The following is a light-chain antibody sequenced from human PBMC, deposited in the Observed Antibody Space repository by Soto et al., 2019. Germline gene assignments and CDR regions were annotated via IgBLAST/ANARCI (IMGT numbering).Light chain of an antibody. V-gene: IGLV3-9*01. CDR3: QVWDSSTVV. CDR2: SDT. J-gene: IGLJ2*01. Sequence: SYELTQPLSVSVALGQTARITCGGNNLGSKNVHWYQQKPGQAPVLVIYSDTNRPSGIPERFSGSNSGNTATLTISRAQVGDEADSYCQVWDSSTVVFGGGTKVTVL. CDR1: NLGSKN.